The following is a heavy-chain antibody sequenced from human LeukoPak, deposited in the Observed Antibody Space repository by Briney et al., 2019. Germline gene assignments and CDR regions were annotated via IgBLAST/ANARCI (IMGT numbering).Heavy chain of an antibody. CDR1: GFTFSCYA. D-gene: IGHD6-19*01. Sequence: LGGSLRLSCAASGFTFSCYAMSWVRQAPGKGLDWVSAIRGSGGSTYYADSVKGRFTISRDNSKNTLYLQMNSLRAEDTAVYYCAKASTLAGPTWFDYWGQGTLVTVSS. CDR3: AKASTLAGPTWFDY. V-gene: IGHV3-23*01. J-gene: IGHJ4*02. CDR2: IRGSGGST.